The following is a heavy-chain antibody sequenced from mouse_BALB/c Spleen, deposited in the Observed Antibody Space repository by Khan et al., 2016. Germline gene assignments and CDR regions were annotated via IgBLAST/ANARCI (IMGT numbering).Heavy chain of an antibody. Sequence: EVELVESGGGLVKPGGSLKLSCAASGFTFSYYAMSWVRQTPEKRLEWVASIISGGNTYYPDSVKGRFTISRDNARNILYLQMSSLGPEATAMYYRARAGGYFDVWGAGTTVTVSS. V-gene: IGHV5-6-5*01. D-gene: IGHD6-1*01. CDR1: GFTFSYYA. CDR2: IISGGNT. CDR3: ARAGGYFDV. J-gene: IGHJ1*01.